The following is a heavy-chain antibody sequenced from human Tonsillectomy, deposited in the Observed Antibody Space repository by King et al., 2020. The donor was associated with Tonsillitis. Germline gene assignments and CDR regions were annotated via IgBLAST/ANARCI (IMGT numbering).Heavy chain of an antibody. D-gene: IGHD2-21*02. J-gene: IGHJ4*02. CDR3: ARLTAGFDY. CDR1: GFTFSDSY. CDR2: ISRTGSSF. Sequence: VQLVESGGGLVKPGGSLRLSCAASGFTFSDSYMSWIRQAPGKGLEWVSYISRTGSSFYYADFVKCRFTISMDNARNSLYLQMNSLRAEDTAVYYCARLTAGFDYWGQGTLVTVSS. V-gene: IGHV3-11*01.